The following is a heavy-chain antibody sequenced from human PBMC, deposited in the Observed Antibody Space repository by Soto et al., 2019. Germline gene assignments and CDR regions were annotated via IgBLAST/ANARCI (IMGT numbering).Heavy chain of an antibody. CDR3: QVSEMATTTLFAYYYYYGMDV. Sequence: SETLSLTCTVSGGSISSSSYYWGWIRQPPGKGLEWIGSIYYSGSTYYNPSLKSRVTISVDTSKNQFSLKLSSVTAADTAVYYCQVSEMATTTLFAYYYYYGMDVWGQGTTVTVSS. V-gene: IGHV4-39*01. CDR2: IYYSGST. CDR1: GGSISSSSYY. J-gene: IGHJ6*02. D-gene: IGHD1-1*01.